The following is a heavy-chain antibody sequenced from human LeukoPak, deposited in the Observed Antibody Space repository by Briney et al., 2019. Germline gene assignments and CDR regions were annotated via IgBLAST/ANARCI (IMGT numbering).Heavy chain of an antibody. Sequence: GGSLRLSCAAPGFTFDDYGMSWVRQAPGKGLEWVSGINWNGGSTGYADSVKGRFTISRDNAKNSLYLQMNSPRAEDTALYHCARTNGWIHSDYWGQGTLVTVSS. D-gene: IGHD5-18*01. CDR3: ARTNGWIHSDY. CDR1: GFTFDDYG. J-gene: IGHJ4*02. CDR2: INWNGGST. V-gene: IGHV3-20*01.